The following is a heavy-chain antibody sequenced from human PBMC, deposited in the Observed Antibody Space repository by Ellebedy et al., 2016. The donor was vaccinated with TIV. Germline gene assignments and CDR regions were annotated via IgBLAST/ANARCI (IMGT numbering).Heavy chain of an antibody. CDR3: AKARGSSVIDYNYFGMDV. CDR1: GFTFRKYN. J-gene: IGHJ6*02. V-gene: IGHV3-48*04. D-gene: IGHD2-21*01. Sequence: GESLKISXEASGFTFRKYNMNWVRQSPGKGLEWVAYVSSSSSTIHYADSVKGRFTVSRDNSGNTLYLQMNSLRAEDTAVYYCAKARGSSVIDYNYFGMDVWGQGTTVTVSS. CDR2: VSSSSSTI.